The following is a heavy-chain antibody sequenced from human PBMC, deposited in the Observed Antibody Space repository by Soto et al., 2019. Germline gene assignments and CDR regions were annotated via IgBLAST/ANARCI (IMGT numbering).Heavy chain of an antibody. V-gene: IGHV1-3*01. Sequence: GASVKVSCKASGYTFTSYAMHWVRQAPGQRLEWMGWINAGNGNTKYSQKLQGRVTITRDASASTAYMELSSLRSEDTAVYYCARDSFDSSGWYGDYWGQGTLVTVSS. CDR3: ARDSFDSSGWYGDY. CDR1: GYTFTSYA. CDR2: INAGNGNT. D-gene: IGHD6-19*01. J-gene: IGHJ4*02.